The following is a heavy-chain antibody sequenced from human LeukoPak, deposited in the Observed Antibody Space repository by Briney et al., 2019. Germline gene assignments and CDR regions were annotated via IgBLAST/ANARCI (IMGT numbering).Heavy chain of an antibody. CDR2: ITGGGDTT. J-gene: IGHJ4*02. V-gene: IGHV3-23*01. CDR1: GFTFSSYA. D-gene: IGHD3-22*01. Sequence: PGGSLRLSCAAYGFTFSSYAMSWVRQAPGKGLEWVASITGGGDTTDHADSVRGRFIISRDNSKNTLYLQMNSLRVEDAALYYCVRAYGYSSYYQLPIDYWGQGTLVTVSS. CDR3: VRAYGYSSYYQLPIDY.